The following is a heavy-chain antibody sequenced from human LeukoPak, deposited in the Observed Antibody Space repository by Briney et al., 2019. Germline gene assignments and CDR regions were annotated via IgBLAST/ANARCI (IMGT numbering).Heavy chain of an antibody. V-gene: IGHV4-39*01. Sequence: SETLSLTCTVSGGSISSSNYYWGLIRQPPGKGLEWIGSVYYSGSTYYNPSLKSRVTVSVDTSKNQFSLKLSSVTAADTAVYYCAAYYYDSSGYLWGRGTLVTVSS. D-gene: IGHD3-22*01. J-gene: IGHJ4*02. CDR1: GGSISSSNYY. CDR2: VYYSGST. CDR3: AAYYYDSSGYL.